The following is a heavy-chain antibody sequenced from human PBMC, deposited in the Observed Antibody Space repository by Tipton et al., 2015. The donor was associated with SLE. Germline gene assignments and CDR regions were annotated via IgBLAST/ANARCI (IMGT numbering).Heavy chain of an antibody. V-gene: IGHV3-9*01. D-gene: IGHD6-19*01. Sequence: SLRLSCAASGFTFDDYAMHWVRQAPGKGLEWVSGISWNSGSIGYADSVKGRFTISRDNAKNSLFLQMNSLRAEDTAVYYCVTDRYAGLSPAGRPYAFWGQGTLVTVSP. CDR1: GFTFDDYA. CDR3: VTDRYAGLSPAGRPYAF. CDR2: ISWNSGSI. J-gene: IGHJ4*02.